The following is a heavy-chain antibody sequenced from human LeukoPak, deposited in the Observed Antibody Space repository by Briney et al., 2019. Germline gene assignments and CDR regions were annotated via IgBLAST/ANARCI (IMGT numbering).Heavy chain of an antibody. CDR2: ISSNRHAA. Sequence: PGGSLRLSCAASGFIYSINEMNWARQAPGGGLEWISYISSNRHAAYDADSVRGRFTISRDHAQNPLFLHMSSLRVEDTSIYYCARVAVAAPFDSWGQGTLVTVSS. CDR3: ARVAVAAPFDS. D-gene: IGHD6-19*01. J-gene: IGHJ4*02. CDR1: GFIYSINE. V-gene: IGHV3-48*03.